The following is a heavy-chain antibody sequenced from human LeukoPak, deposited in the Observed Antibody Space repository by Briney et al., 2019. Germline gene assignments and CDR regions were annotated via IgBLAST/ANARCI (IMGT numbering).Heavy chain of an antibody. D-gene: IGHD2-15*01. J-gene: IGHJ3*02. CDR1: GFTFDDYA. Sequence: GGSLRLSCAASGFTFDDYAMHWVRQAPGKGLEWVSGISWNSGSIGYADSVKGRFTISRDNAKNSLYLQMNGLRAEDMALYYCAKGGRLPRDAFDIWGQGTMVTVSS. V-gene: IGHV3-9*03. CDR2: ISWNSGSI. CDR3: AKGGRLPRDAFDI.